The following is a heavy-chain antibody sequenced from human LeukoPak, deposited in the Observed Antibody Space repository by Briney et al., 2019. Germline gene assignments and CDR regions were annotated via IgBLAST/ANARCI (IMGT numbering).Heavy chain of an antibody. CDR3: ARLYGDYDGMDV. Sequence: SETLSLTCTVSGGSISSSSYYWGWIRQPPGKGLEWIGSIYYSGSTYYNPSLKSRVTISVDTSKNQFSLKLSSVTAADTAVYYCARLYGDYDGMDVWGQGTTVTVSS. J-gene: IGHJ6*02. D-gene: IGHD4-17*01. V-gene: IGHV4-39*01. CDR1: GGSISSSSYY. CDR2: IYYSGST.